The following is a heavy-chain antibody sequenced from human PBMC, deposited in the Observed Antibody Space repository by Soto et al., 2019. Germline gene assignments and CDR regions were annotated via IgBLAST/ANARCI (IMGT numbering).Heavy chain of an antibody. CDR2: INAGNGNT. CDR3: AREYYDFWSGYYGPYYFDY. V-gene: IGHV1-3*01. Sequence: ASVKVSCKASGYTFTSYAMHWVRQAPGQRLEWMGWINAGNGNTKYSQKFQGRVTITRDTSASTAYMELSSLRSEDTAVYYCAREYYDFWSGYYGPYYFDYWGQGTLVTVSS. CDR1: GYTFTSYA. D-gene: IGHD3-3*01. J-gene: IGHJ4*02.